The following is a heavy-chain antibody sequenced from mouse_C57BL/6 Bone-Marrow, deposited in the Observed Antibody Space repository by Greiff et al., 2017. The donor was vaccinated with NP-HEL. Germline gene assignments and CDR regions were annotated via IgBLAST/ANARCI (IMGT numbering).Heavy chain of an antibody. CDR1: GYTFTSYW. V-gene: IGHV1-72*01. Sequence: KESCKASGYTFTSYWMHWVKQRPGRGLEWIGRIDPNSGGTKYNEKFKSKATLTVDKPSSTAYMQLSSLTSEDSAVYYCARSPLLRYYFDYWGQGTTLTVSS. CDR3: ARSPLLRYYFDY. CDR2: IDPNSGGT. J-gene: IGHJ2*01. D-gene: IGHD1-1*01.